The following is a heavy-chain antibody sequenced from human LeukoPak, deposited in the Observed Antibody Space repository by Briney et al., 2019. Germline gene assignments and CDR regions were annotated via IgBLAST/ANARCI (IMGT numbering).Heavy chain of an antibody. CDR2: ISYDGSKQ. CDR3: AIDERSSLRYDYYYMGV. D-gene: IGHD6-13*01. Sequence: AGGSLRLSCAVSGFTFSSHGMHWVRQAPGKGLEWVAAISYDGSKQYYADSVKGRFTISRDNSKNSLYLQMNSLRAEDTAVYYCAIDERSSLRYDYYYMGVWGKGTTVTVSS. J-gene: IGHJ6*03. CDR1: GFTFSSHG. V-gene: IGHV3-30*03.